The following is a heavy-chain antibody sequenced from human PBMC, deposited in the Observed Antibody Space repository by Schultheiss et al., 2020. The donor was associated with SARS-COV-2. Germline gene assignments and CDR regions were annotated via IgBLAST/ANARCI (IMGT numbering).Heavy chain of an antibody. CDR2: ITPLSGTS. V-gene: IGHV1-69*06. Sequence: SVKVSCKVSGSTFSSYAISWVRQGPGQGLEWMGGITPLSGTSNYAQRFQGRVTITADKSTNTVYMELSSLRSEDTAVYFCARGTLYDILTPYHYYMDVWGRGTTVTVSS. D-gene: IGHD3-9*01. J-gene: IGHJ6*03. CDR1: GSTFSSYA. CDR3: ARGTLYDILTPYHYYMDV.